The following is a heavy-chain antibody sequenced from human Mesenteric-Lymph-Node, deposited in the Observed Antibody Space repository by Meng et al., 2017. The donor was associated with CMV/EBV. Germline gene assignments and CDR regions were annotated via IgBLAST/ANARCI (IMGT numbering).Heavy chain of an antibody. V-gene: IGHV4-39*07. CDR3: ARDRAKNWNYHDAFDI. CDR2: IYYSGST. J-gene: IGHJ3*02. D-gene: IGHD1-7*01. Sequence: GSLRLSCTVSGASISSISYYWDWIRQSPGKGLEWIGNIYYSGSTYYNRSLKSRVVISADTSRNQFSLKLSSVTAADTAVYYCARDRAKNWNYHDAFDIWGQGTMVTVSS. CDR1: GASISSISYY.